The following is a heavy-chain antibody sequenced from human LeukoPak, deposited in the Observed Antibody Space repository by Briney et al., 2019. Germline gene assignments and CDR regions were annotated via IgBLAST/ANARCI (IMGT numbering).Heavy chain of an antibody. J-gene: IGHJ4*02. CDR3: AKASSPYYYDSSGYSPFDY. V-gene: IGHV3-30*02. CDR1: GFTFSSYG. Sequence: GGSLRLSCAASGFTFSSYGMHWVRQAPGKGLGWVAFIRYDGSNKYYADSVKGRFTISRDNSKNTLYLQMNSLRAEDTAVYYCAKASSPYYYDSSGYSPFDYWGQGTLVTVSS. D-gene: IGHD3-22*01. CDR2: IRYDGSNK.